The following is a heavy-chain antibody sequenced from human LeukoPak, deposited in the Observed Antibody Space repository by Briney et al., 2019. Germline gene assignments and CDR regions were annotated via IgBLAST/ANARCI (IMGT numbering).Heavy chain of an antibody. Sequence: GGSLRLSCVVSGLTFSSFGMNWVRQAPGKGLEWVAFIRYDGSNKDYADSVKGRFTISRDNSKNTLYLQMGSLRAEDMAVYYCARGVLTGAFDYWGQGTLVTVSS. D-gene: IGHD7-27*01. CDR2: IRYDGSNK. CDR3: ARGVLTGAFDY. V-gene: IGHV3-30*02. J-gene: IGHJ4*02. CDR1: GLTFSSFG.